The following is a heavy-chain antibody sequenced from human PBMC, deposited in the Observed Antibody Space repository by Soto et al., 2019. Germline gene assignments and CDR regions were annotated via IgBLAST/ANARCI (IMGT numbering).Heavy chain of an antibody. CDR1: GYSINSADYY. CDR3: ARDRGSSWMYKWFDP. CDR2: IDYSGST. J-gene: IGHJ5*02. D-gene: IGHD6-13*01. Sequence: QVQLQESGPGLMKHSQTLSLTCTVSGYSINSADYYWSWIRQPPGRVLGWIGHIDYSGSTYYTPSRKSRVTISIDTSKNQFSLKMTSVTAADTAVYYCARDRGSSWMYKWFDPWGQGTQVTVSS. V-gene: IGHV4-30-4*01.